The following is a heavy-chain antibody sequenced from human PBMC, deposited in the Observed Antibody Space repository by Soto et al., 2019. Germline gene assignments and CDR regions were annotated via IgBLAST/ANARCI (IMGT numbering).Heavy chain of an antibody. CDR3: GGGSALPTYYLVK. J-gene: IGHJ4*02. Sequence: SVKVSCKASGGTFSSYAISWVRQAPGQGLEWMGGIIPIFGTANYAQKFQGRVTITADESTSTAYMELSSLRSEDTAVYYCGGGSALPTYYLVKWDQEALLTVSS. V-gene: IGHV1-69*13. D-gene: IGHD1-26*01. CDR1: GGTFSSYA. CDR2: IIPIFGTA.